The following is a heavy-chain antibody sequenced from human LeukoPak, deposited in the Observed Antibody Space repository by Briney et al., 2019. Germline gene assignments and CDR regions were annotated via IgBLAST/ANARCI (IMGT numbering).Heavy chain of an antibody. Sequence: GSSVKVSCKASGGTFSSYAISWVRQAPGQGLEWMGRIIPILGIANYAQKFQGRVTITADKSTSTAYMELSSLRSDDTAVYYCARVLYSGSYSFDYWGQGTLVTVSS. CDR2: IIPILGIA. V-gene: IGHV1-69*04. CDR3: ARVLYSGSYSFDY. J-gene: IGHJ4*02. D-gene: IGHD1-26*01. CDR1: GGTFSSYA.